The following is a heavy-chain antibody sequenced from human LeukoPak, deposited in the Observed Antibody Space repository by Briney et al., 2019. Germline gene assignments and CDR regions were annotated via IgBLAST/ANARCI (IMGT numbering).Heavy chain of an antibody. D-gene: IGHD1-26*01. J-gene: IGHJ4*02. CDR3: AHSPWRWSPIPYYFDS. CDR2: IYWNDDK. CDR1: GFSLTTSGVG. Sequence: SGPTLVNPTQTLTLTCTFSGFSLTTSGVGVGWIRQPPGKALEWLALIYWNDDKRYSSSLKSRLTITKDTSKNQVVLRMTNMDPVDTATYYCAHSPWRWSPIPYYFDSWGQGTLVTVSS. V-gene: IGHV2-5*01.